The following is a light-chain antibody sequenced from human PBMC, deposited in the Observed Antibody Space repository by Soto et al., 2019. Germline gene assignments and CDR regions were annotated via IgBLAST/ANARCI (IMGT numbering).Light chain of an antibody. CDR1: QSVSRK. CDR3: QQYGNYPLT. J-gene: IGKJ4*01. V-gene: IGKV3-15*01. Sequence: EVRMTQSPATLSVSPGERATLSCGASQSVSRKLAWYQQTRGQAPRLLIYGASTRATGVPARLSGSGSGTEFTITISRMETEDFAVYYCQQYGNYPLTFGGGTKVDIK. CDR2: GAS.